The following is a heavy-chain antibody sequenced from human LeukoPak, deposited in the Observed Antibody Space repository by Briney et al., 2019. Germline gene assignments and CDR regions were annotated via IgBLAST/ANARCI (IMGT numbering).Heavy chain of an antibody. D-gene: IGHD6-13*01. Sequence: SETLPLTCTVSGGSISSYYWSWIRQPPGKGLEWIGYIYYSGSTNYNPSLKSRVTISVDTSKNQFSLKLSSVTAADTAVYYCARVYSSSWYSVGFDYWGQGTLVTVSS. J-gene: IGHJ4*02. CDR3: ARVYSSSWYSVGFDY. V-gene: IGHV4-59*01. CDR1: GGSISSYY. CDR2: IYYSGST.